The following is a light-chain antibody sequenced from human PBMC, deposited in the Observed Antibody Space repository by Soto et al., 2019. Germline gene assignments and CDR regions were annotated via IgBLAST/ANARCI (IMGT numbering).Light chain of an antibody. CDR1: SSNIAYSY. Sequence: QSVLTQPPSVSAAPGQKVTISCSGRSSNIAYSYVSWYQHLPGTAPKLLIYDNNKRPSGIPDRFSGSKSGTSATLGITGLQTGEEAHYYCGTWDSSLSAVVFGGGTKVTVL. CDR2: DNN. CDR3: GTWDSSLSAVV. J-gene: IGLJ2*01. V-gene: IGLV1-51*01.